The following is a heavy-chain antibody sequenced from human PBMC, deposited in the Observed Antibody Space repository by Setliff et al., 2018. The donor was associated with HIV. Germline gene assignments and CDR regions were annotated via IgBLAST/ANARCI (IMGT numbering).Heavy chain of an antibody. CDR3: TRDHTPPPNYDFWSGRIDLRNIFYYMDV. V-gene: IGHV7-4-1*01. Sequence: ASVKVSCKASGYSLTSYSINWVRRAPGQGLEWMGYINPNTGNPTYAQGFTGRFVFSVDTPVSTAYLQIFSLKAEDTAVYYCTRDHTPPPNYDFWSGRIDLRNIFYYMDVWGTGTPVTVSS. J-gene: IGHJ6*03. CDR1: GYSLTSYS. CDR2: INPNTGNP. D-gene: IGHD3-3*01.